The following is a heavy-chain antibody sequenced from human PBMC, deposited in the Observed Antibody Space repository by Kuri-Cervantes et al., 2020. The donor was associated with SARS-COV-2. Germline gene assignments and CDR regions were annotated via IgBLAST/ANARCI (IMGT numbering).Heavy chain of an antibody. D-gene: IGHD3-16*02. CDR3: QSFGGVIVQN. CDR2: ISYDGSNK. CDR1: GFTFSSYA. Sequence: GESLKISCAASGFTFSSYAMHWVRQAPGKGLEWVAVISYDGSNKYYADSVKGRFTISRDNSKNTLYLQMNSLRAEDTAVYYCQSFGGVIVQNWGQGTLVTDSS. V-gene: IGHV3-30-3*01. J-gene: IGHJ4*02.